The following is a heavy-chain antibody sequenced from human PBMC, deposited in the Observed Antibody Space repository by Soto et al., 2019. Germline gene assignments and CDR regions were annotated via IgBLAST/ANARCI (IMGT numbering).Heavy chain of an antibody. Sequence: SVKVSCKASGGTFSSYAISWVRQAPGQGLEWMGGIIPIFGTANYAQKFQGRVTITADESTSTAYMELSSLRSEDTAVYYCARAVVVAANGYSYGYPLSFDYWGQGTLVTVSS. V-gene: IGHV1-69*13. CDR3: ARAVVVAANGYSYGYPLSFDY. J-gene: IGHJ4*02. D-gene: IGHD5-18*01. CDR2: IIPIFGTA. CDR1: GGTFSSYA.